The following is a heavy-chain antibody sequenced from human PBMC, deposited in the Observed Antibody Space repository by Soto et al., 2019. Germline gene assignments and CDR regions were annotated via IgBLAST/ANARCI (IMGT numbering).Heavy chain of an antibody. J-gene: IGHJ6*02. CDR1: GFTFSSYW. CDR3: AREIMITFGGVIAPAYGMDV. V-gene: IGHV3-48*02. D-gene: IGHD3-16*02. CDR2: ISSSSSTI. Sequence: PGGSLRLSCAASGFTFSSYWMHWVRQAPGKGLVWVSYISSSSSTIYYADSVKGRFTISRDNAKNSLYLQMNSLRDEDTAVYYCAREIMITFGGVIAPAYGMDVWGQGTTVTVSS.